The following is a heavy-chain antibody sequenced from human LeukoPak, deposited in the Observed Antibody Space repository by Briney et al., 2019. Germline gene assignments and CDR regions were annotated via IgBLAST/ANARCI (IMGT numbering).Heavy chain of an antibody. CDR2: IYQTRST. Sequence: SETLSLTCTVSDYSISSGYYWGWIRQPPGKGLEWIGTIYQTRSTHYNSSLKSRVTLSIDTSGNQFSLKLSSVTAADTALYYCARLEDTAMVFDYWAQGPLVTVSS. CDR3: ARLEDTAMVFDY. CDR1: DYSISSGYY. D-gene: IGHD5-18*01. V-gene: IGHV4-38-2*02. J-gene: IGHJ4*02.